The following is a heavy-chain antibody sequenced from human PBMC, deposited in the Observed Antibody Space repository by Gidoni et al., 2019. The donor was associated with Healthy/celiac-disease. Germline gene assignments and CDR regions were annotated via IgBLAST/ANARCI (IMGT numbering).Heavy chain of an antibody. Sequence: EVQLVQSGAEVKKPGESLKISCKGSGYIFTSYWIGWVRQLPGKGLEWMGIIYPGDSDTRYSPSFQGQVTISADKSISTAYLQWSSLKASDTAMYYCARLCSDPNVAAAGTNYYYYYGMDVWGQGTTVTVSS. D-gene: IGHD6-13*01. V-gene: IGHV5-51*01. CDR3: ARLCSDPNVAAAGTNYYYYYGMDV. CDR1: GYIFTSYW. CDR2: IYPGDSDT. J-gene: IGHJ6*02.